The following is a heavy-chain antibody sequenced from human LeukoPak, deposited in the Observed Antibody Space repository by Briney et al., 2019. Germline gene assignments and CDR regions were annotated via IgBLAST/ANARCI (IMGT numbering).Heavy chain of an antibody. CDR1: GYTFTSYG. CDR2: ISAYNGNT. D-gene: IGHD6-13*01. CDR3: ARGGSSSWHVYYYGMDV. J-gene: IGHJ6*02. V-gene: IGHV1-18*01. Sequence: ASVKVSCKASGYTFTSYGISWVRRAPGQGLEWMGWISAYNGNTNYAQKLQGRVTMTTDTSTSTAYMELRSLRSDDTAVYYCARGGSSSWHVYYYGMDVWGQGTTVTVSS.